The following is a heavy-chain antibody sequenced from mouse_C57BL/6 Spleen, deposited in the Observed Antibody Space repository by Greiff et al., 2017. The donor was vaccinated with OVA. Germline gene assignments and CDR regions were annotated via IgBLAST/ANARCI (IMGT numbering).Heavy chain of an antibody. V-gene: IGHV5-9-1*02. D-gene: IGHD1-1*01. CDR2: ISSGGDYI. J-gene: IGHJ2*01. CDR1: GFTFSSYA. CDR3: TRAYGSSPPFDY. Sequence: DVMLVESGEGLVKPGGSLKLSCAASGFTFSSYAMSWVRQTPEKRLEWVAYISSGGDYIYYADTVKGRFTISRDNARNTLYLQMSSLKSEDTAMYYCTRAYGSSPPFDYWGQGTTLTVSS.